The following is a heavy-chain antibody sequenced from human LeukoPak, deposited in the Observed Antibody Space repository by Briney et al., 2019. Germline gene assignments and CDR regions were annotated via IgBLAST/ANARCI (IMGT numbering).Heavy chain of an antibody. J-gene: IGHJ6*03. CDR1: GGSISSSNW. V-gene: IGHV4-4*02. CDR2: IYHSGST. CDR3: ARDLSPPNYYYYYYMDV. Sequence: PSETLSLTCAVSGGSISSSNWWSWVRQPPGKGLEWIGEIYHSGSTNYNPSLKSRVTISVDKSKNQFSLKLSSVTAADTAVYYCARDLSPPNYYYYYYMDVWGKGTTVTVSS.